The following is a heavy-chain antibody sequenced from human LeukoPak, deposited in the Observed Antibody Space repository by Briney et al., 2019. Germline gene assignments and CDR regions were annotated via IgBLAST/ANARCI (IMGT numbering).Heavy chain of an antibody. V-gene: IGHV3-66*03. CDR1: GFTVSSNS. CDR2: IYSDNT. J-gene: IGHJ4*02. D-gene: IGHD3-22*01. CDR3: ARDGHYYDSSGYSEFDY. Sequence: GGSLRLSCTVSGFTVSSNSMSWVRQAPGKGLEWVSFIYSDNTHYSDSVKGRFTISRDNSKNTLYLQMNSLRAEDTAVYYCARDGHYYDSSGYSEFDYWGQGTLVTVSS.